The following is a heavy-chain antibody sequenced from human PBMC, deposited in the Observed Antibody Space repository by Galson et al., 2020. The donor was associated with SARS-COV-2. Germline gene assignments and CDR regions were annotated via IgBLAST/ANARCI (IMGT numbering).Heavy chain of an antibody. J-gene: IGHJ4*02. Sequence: GGTLSLSCAASGFTISSYAMHWVRQPPGKGLEWVAVISYDGSNKYYADSVKGRFTISRDNSKNTLYLQMNSLRAEDTAVYYCARDLYFWRNYFYYWGQGTLVTVSS. CDR2: ISYDGSNK. V-gene: IGHV3-30*04. CDR1: GFTISSYA. CDR3: ARDLYFWRNYFYY. D-gene: IGHD3-3*01.